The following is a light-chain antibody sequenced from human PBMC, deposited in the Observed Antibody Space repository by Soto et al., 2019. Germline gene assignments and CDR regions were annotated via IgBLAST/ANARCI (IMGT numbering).Light chain of an antibody. V-gene: IGKV3-11*01. CDR3: QQRNVWPPVT. Sequence: EIVLTQSPATLSLSPGERATLSCRARQSIGSHLAWYQQQPGQAPRLLIHDASSRATGIPARFSGSGSGTGFTLTISSLEPEDSAVYYCQQRNVWPPVTFGQGTRLEIK. CDR2: DAS. J-gene: IGKJ5*01. CDR1: QSIGSH.